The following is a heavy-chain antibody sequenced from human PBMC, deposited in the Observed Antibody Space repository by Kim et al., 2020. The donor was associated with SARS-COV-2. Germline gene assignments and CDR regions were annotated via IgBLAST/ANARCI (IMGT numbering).Heavy chain of an antibody. J-gene: IGHJ6*02. D-gene: IGHD6-19*01. CDR2: IYHSGTT. Sequence: SETLSLTFGVSGGSISSNNWWSWVRQPPGKGLEWIGDIYHSGTTNYNPSLKSRVTISVDKSKNQFFLNLRSITAADTAVYYCARPVAGSVWDVWGQGTT. CDR3: ARPVAGSVWDV. CDR1: GGSISSNNW. V-gene: IGHV4-4*02.